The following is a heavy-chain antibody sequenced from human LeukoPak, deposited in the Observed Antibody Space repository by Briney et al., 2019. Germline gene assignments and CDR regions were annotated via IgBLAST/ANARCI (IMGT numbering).Heavy chain of an antibody. D-gene: IGHD2-21*02. CDR1: GGAFSGYY. Sequence: SETLSLTCAVYGGAFSGYYWSWIRQPPGKGLEWIGEINHSGSTDYNPSLKSRVTISVDTSKNQFSLKLSSVTAADTAVYYCARHRRGVVVTAQNWYFDLWGRGTLVTVSS. V-gene: IGHV4-34*01. CDR3: ARHRRGVVVTAQNWYFDL. CDR2: INHSGST. J-gene: IGHJ2*01.